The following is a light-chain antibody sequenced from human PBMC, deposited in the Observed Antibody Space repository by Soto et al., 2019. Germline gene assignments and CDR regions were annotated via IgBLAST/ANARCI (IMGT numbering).Light chain of an antibody. CDR2: GVS. J-gene: IGKJ3*01. CDR3: QQYGSSPFT. V-gene: IGKV3-20*01. CDR1: QTITLNY. Sequence: EIVLTQSPGTLSLSPGERATLSCRASQTITLNYLAWYQQKPGQAPRLLIYGVSTRATGIPDKFSGSGSGTDFTLTISRLEPEDFAEYYCQQYGSSPFTFGPGSKVDIK.